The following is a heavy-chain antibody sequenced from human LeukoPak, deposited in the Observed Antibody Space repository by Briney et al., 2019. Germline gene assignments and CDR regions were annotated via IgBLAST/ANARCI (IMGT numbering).Heavy chain of an antibody. CDR2: MNPNSGNT. D-gene: IGHD3-10*01. V-gene: IGHV1-8*03. CDR3: ARGGLWFGEDEKRFDP. J-gene: IGHJ5*02. CDR1: GYTFTSYD. Sequence: ASVKVSCKASGYTFTSYDINWVRQATGQGLEWMGWMNPNSGNTGYAQKFQGRVTITRNTSISTAYMELSSLRSEDTAVYYCARGGLWFGEDEKRFDPWGQGTLVTVSS.